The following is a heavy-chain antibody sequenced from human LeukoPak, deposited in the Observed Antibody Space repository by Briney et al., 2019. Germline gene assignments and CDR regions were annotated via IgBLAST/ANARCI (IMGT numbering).Heavy chain of an antibody. CDR3: ATYYYDSSGYASYAFVI. CDR2: IYYSGST. D-gene: IGHD3-22*01. Sequence: SETLSLTCTVPGASISSYYWSWIRQPPGRGLEWIGYIYYSGSTNYNPSLKSRVTISIDTSKNQFSLKLSSVTAADTAVYYCATYYYDSSGYASYAFVIWGQGTMATVSS. J-gene: IGHJ3*02. V-gene: IGHV4-59*08. CDR1: GASISSYY.